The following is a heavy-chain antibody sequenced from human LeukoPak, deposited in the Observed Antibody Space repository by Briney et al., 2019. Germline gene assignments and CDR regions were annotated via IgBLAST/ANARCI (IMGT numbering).Heavy chain of an antibody. J-gene: IGHJ4*02. CDR2: ISWDGGST. CDR1: GFTFDDYT. Sequence: GESLRLSCAASGFTFDDYTMHWVRQAPGKGLEWVSLISWDGGSTYYADSVKGRFTISRDNSKNSLYLQMNSLRTEDTALYYCAKDIGDDYGGNGGLIDYWGQGTLVTVSS. CDR3: AKDIGDDYGGNGGLIDY. D-gene: IGHD4-23*01. V-gene: IGHV3-43*01.